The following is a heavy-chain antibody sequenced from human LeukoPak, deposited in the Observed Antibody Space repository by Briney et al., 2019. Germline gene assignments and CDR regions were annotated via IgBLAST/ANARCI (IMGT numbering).Heavy chain of an antibody. Sequence: SETLSLTCTVSGGSISSSSYYWGWIRQPPGKGLEWIGSIYYSGSTYYYPSLKSRVTISVDTSKNQISLKLSSVTAAGTAVYYCARSSEYCSSTSCYWGDFDYWGQGTLVTVSS. V-gene: IGHV4-39*07. J-gene: IGHJ4*02. CDR1: GGSISSSSYY. D-gene: IGHD2-2*01. CDR3: ARSSEYCSSTSCYWGDFDY. CDR2: IYYSGST.